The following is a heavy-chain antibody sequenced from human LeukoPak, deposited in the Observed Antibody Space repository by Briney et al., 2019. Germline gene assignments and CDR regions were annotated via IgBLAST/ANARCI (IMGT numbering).Heavy chain of an antibody. Sequence: ASVKVSCKASGYTFTGYYMHWVRQAPGQGLEWMGWMNPNSGNTGYAQKFQGRVTMTRNTSISTAYMELSSLRSEDTAVYYCARARHYDSSGYYYDLSWFDPWGQGTLVTVSS. D-gene: IGHD3-22*01. V-gene: IGHV1-8*02. CDR1: GYTFTGYY. J-gene: IGHJ5*02. CDR2: MNPNSGNT. CDR3: ARARHYDSSGYYYDLSWFDP.